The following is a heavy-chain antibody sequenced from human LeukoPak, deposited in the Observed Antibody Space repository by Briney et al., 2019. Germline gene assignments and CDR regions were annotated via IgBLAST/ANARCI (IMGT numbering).Heavy chain of an antibody. V-gene: IGHV3-74*01. D-gene: IGHD5-18*01. Sequence: GRSLRLSCAASGFTFDDYAMHWVRQAPGKGLEWVSGIKGDERSTNYADSVKGRFTISRDNAKNTVYLEMNSLRAEDTAVYYCVRGQLWSYYHDYWGQGTLVTVSS. J-gene: IGHJ4*02. CDR3: VRGQLWSYYHDY. CDR2: IKGDERST. CDR1: GFTFDDYA.